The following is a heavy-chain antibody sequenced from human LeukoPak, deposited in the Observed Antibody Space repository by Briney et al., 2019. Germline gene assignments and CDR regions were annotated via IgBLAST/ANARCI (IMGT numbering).Heavy chain of an antibody. CDR2: IYYSGST. Sequence: PSETLSLTCTVSDGSISSHYWSWIRQPPGKGLEWLGYIYYSGSTNYNPSLKSRVTISVDTSKNQFSLKLTSVTAADTAVYYCARLYYDSSALDQWGQGTLVTVSS. CDR1: DGSISSHY. J-gene: IGHJ4*02. V-gene: IGHV4-59*08. D-gene: IGHD3-22*01. CDR3: ARLYYDSSALDQ.